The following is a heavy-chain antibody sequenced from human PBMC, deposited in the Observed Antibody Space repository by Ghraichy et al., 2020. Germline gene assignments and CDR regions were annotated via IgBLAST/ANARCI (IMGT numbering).Heavy chain of an antibody. CDR2: IFYSGTT. CDR3: AKSDGGNRYYYYGMDV. D-gene: IGHD4-23*01. CDR1: GGSITGNPYY. J-gene: IGHJ6*02. Sequence: SETLSLTCTVSGGSITGNPYYWGWIRQPPGKGLEWIGTIFYSGTTYFNPSLKSRLTISIDTSKTQFSLKLRSVTAADSAVYYCAKSDGGNRYYYYGMDVWGQGTTVIVCS. V-gene: IGHV4-39*01.